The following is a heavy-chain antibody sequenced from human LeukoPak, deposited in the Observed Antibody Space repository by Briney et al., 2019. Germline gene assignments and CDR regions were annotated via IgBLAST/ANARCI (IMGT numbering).Heavy chain of an antibody. CDR1: GGSFSGYY. CDR2: INHSGST. Sequence: SETLSLTCAVYGGSFSGYYWSWIRQPPGKGLEWIGEINHSGSTNYNPSLKSRVTISVDTSKNQFSLKLSSVTAADTAVYYCAREEQQLGDWFDPWGQGTLVTVSS. V-gene: IGHV4-34*01. J-gene: IGHJ5*02. CDR3: AREEQQLGDWFDP. D-gene: IGHD6-13*01.